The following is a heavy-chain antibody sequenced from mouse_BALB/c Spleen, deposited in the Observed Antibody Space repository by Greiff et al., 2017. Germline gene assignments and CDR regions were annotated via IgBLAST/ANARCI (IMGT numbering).Heavy chain of an antibody. CDR2: ILPGSGST. Sequence: VQLQQSGAELMKPGASVKISCKATGYTFSSYWIEWVKQRPGHGLEWIGEILPGSGSTNYNEKFKGKATFTADTSSNTAYMQLSSLTSEDSAVYYCARRGLRAWFAYWGQGTLVTVSA. V-gene: IGHV1-9*01. CDR3: ARRGLRAWFAY. D-gene: IGHD2-4*01. CDR1: GYTFSSYW. J-gene: IGHJ3*01.